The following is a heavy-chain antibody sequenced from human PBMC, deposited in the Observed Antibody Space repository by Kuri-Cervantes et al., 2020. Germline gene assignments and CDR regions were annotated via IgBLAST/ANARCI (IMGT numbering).Heavy chain of an antibody. V-gene: IGHV3-30*02. CDR1: GFTFTKYG. Sequence: GGSLRLSCAASGFTFTKYGMHWVRQAPGKGLEWVAFIRYDASDRYYVDSVKGRFTISRDTSKNTLYLQMNSLRAEDTAVYYCAKGDNLYGWGQGTLVTVSS. J-gene: IGHJ4*02. D-gene: IGHD3-10*01. CDR3: AKGDNLYG. CDR2: IRYDASDR.